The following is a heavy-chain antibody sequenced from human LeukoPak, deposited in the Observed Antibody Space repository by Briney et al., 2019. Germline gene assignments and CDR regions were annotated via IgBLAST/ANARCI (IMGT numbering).Heavy chain of an antibody. J-gene: IGHJ4*02. Sequence: AGGSLRLSCAASGFTFSSYGMSWVRQAPGKGLEWAANIQGDGNKKSYVDSVKGRFTISRDNAKNSLYLQMNSLRAEDTAVYYCARGVTYHRFWGQGTLVTVSS. CDR2: IQGDGNKK. V-gene: IGHV3-7*01. D-gene: IGHD2-2*01. CDR1: GFTFSSYG. CDR3: ARGVTYHRF.